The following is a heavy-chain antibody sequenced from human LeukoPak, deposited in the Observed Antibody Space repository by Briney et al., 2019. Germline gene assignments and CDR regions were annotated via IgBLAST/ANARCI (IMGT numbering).Heavy chain of an antibody. D-gene: IGHD4-17*01. V-gene: IGHV3-53*01. CDR1: GFTVSSNY. CDR3: ARGGVYGDYLGAFDI. CDR2: IYSGGSA. J-gene: IGHJ3*02. Sequence: GGSLRLSCAASGFTVSSNYMSWVRQAPGKGLEWVSVIYSGGSAYYADSVKGRFTISRDNSKNTLYLQMNSLRAEDTAVYYCARGGVYGDYLGAFDIWGQGTMVTVSS.